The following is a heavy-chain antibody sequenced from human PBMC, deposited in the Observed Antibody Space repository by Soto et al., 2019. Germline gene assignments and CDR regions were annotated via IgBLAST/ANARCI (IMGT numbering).Heavy chain of an antibody. J-gene: IGHJ6*02. V-gene: IGHV4-59*01. D-gene: IGHD3-22*01. CDR1: GGSISSYY. Sequence: SETLSLTCTVSGGSISSYYWSWIRQPPGKGVECIVYIYYIGSTNYNPSLKSRVTISVDTSKNHFSLKLSFVTAADTAVYYFARWAYFDTAGSQNYGMDVWGQGTTVTVSS. CDR3: ARWAYFDTAGSQNYGMDV. CDR2: IYYIGST.